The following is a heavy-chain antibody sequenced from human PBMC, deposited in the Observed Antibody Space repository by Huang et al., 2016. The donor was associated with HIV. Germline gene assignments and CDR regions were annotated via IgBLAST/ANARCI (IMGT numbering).Heavy chain of an antibody. CDR2: FDAEIGET. CDR3: ATGFDVFFDF. V-gene: IGHV1-24*01. J-gene: IGHJ4*02. D-gene: IGHD3-9*01. CDR1: EYTLTELS. Sequence: QVQLVQSRAEVKKPGASVKVSCKVSEYTLTELSIHWVRQPPGKGLEWMGGFDAEIGETIYAAKFQGRVTMTEDTSTETAFMELSGLRPEDTAVYYCATGFDVFFDFWGQGTLVTVSS.